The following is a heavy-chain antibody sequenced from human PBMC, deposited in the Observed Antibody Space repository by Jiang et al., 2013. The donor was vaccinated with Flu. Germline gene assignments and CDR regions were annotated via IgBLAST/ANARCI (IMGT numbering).Heavy chain of an antibody. D-gene: IGHD6-19*01. V-gene: IGHV6-1*01. J-gene: IGHJ4*02. CDR3: AREVAGKNGFDY. Sequence: SSNSVAWNWIRQSPSRGLEWLGRTYYRSKWFNDYAVSVKSRIIINPDTSKNEFSLQLNSVTPEETAMYYCAREVAGKNGFDYWGQGTLVTVSS. CDR2: TYYRSKWFN. CDR1: SSNSVA.